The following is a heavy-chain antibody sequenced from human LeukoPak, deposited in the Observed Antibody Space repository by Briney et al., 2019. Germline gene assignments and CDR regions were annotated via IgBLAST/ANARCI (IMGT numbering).Heavy chain of an antibody. Sequence: PGGSLRLSCAASGFTFSSHGMHWVRQAPGKGLEWVAFIRYDGSNKYYADSVKGRFTISRDNSKNTLYLQMNSLRAEDTAVYYCAKGDYHYYYYYHMDVWGKGTTVTVSS. D-gene: IGHD4-11*01. CDR2: IRYDGSNK. CDR3: AKGDYHYYYYYHMDV. J-gene: IGHJ6*03. CDR1: GFTFSSHG. V-gene: IGHV3-30*02.